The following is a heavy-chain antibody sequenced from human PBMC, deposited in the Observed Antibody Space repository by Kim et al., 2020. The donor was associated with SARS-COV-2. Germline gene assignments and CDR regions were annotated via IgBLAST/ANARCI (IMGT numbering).Heavy chain of an antibody. D-gene: IGHD2-15*01. CDR1: GFTFSGSA. CDR3: TRHRWQLLPLSSHYYYGMDV. CDR2: IRSKANSYAT. Sequence: GGSLRLSCAASGFTFSGSAMHWVRQASGKGLEWVGRIRSKANSYATAYAASVKGRFTISRDDSKNTAYLQMNSLKTEDTAVYYCTRHRWQLLPLSSHYYYGMDVWGQGTTVTVSS. V-gene: IGHV3-73*01. J-gene: IGHJ6*02.